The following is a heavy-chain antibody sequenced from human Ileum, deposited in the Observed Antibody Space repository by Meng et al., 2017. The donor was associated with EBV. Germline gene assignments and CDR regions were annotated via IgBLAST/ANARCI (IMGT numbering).Heavy chain of an antibody. CDR3: ARDLPGGTKGTWLDL. CDR2: ISAYNGNT. V-gene: IGHV1-18*01. J-gene: IGHJ5*02. CDR1: GYIFTNYA. Sequence: QVQLVQSGSELKKPXXSVKVSCKASGYIFTNYAMNWVRQAPGQGLEWMGWISAYNGNTNYAQNFQGRFTMTTDTSTSTAYMELRSLRSDDTAVYYCARDLPGGTKGTWLDLWGHGTLVIVSS. D-gene: IGHD1-14*01.